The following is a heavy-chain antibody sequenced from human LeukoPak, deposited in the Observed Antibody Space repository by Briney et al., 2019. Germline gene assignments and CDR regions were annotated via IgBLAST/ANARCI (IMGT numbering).Heavy chain of an antibody. J-gene: IGHJ5*02. V-gene: IGHV4-34*01. Sequence: PSETLSLTCAVYGGSFSGYYWSWIRQPPGKGLEWIGEINHRGSTNYNPSLKSRVTISVDTSKNQFSLKLSSVTAADTAVYYCARGGYDYVWGSYRFNWFDPWGQGTLVTVSS. CDR3: ARGGYDYVWGSYRFNWFDP. D-gene: IGHD3-16*02. CDR1: GGSFSGYY. CDR2: INHRGST.